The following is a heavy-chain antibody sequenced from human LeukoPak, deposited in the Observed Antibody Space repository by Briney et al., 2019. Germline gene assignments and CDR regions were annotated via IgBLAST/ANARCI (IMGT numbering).Heavy chain of an antibody. Sequence: SETLSLTCTVSGGSISSGGYYWSWIRQHPGKGLEWIGYIAYRGSTYYNPSLKSRVTISVDTSKNQFSLKLSSVTPADTAVYYCARFRGSGSPAFDYWGQGTLVTVSS. CDR2: IAYRGST. J-gene: IGHJ4*02. CDR3: ARFRGSGSPAFDY. V-gene: IGHV4-31*03. CDR1: GGSISSGGYY. D-gene: IGHD3-10*01.